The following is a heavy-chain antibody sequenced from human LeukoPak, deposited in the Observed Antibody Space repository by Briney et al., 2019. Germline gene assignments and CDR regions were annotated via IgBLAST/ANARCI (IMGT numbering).Heavy chain of an antibody. V-gene: IGHV3-21*01. CDR2: ISSRSSYI. CDR1: GFTFSSYN. Sequence: GGSLRLSCAASGFTFSSYNMNWVRQAPGKGLEWVSSISSRSSYIYYADSVKGRFTISRDNAKNSLYLQMNSLRAGDTAVYYCARDQHAIGRQEDYWGQGTLVTVSS. CDR3: ARDQHAIGRQEDY. J-gene: IGHJ4*02. D-gene: IGHD6-13*01.